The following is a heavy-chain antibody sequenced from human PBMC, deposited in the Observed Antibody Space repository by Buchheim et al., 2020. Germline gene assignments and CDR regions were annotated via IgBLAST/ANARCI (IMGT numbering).Heavy chain of an antibody. CDR1: GASMYSNNW. D-gene: IGHD3-3*02. Sequence: QVQLQESGPGLVKPSGTLSLTCTVSGASMYSNNWWTWVRQAPGKGLEWIGEIFHTGSTAYNPSLKSRVAISVDKSKNHFSLKVTSVTAADTAVYYCAKGTSGTFFYWGQGTL. J-gene: IGHJ4*02. CDR3: AKGTSGTFFY. V-gene: IGHV4-4*02. CDR2: IFHTGST.